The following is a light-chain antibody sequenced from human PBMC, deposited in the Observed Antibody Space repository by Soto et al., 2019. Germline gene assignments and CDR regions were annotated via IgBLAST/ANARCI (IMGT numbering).Light chain of an antibody. Sequence: EIVLTQSPGTLSLSPGERATLSCRSSQRVSSSYLAWYQQKPGQAPRLLIYGAASRATGIPDRFSGSGSGTDFTHTISRLEPEDFAVYYCQQFRTFGQGTKVEIK. J-gene: IGKJ1*01. CDR1: QRVSSSY. V-gene: IGKV3-20*01. CDR2: GAA. CDR3: QQFRT.